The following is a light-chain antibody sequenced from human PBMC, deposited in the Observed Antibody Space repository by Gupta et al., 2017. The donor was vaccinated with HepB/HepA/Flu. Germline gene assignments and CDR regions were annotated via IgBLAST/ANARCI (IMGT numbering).Light chain of an antibody. CDR2: GAS. J-gene: IGKJ1*01. V-gene: IGKV3-20*01. CDR1: QSVYSNF. CDR3: QQYGRSPWK. Sequence: EIVLTQSPATLSLSPGERASLSCRASQSVYSNFLAWYQQKPGQPPRLLIFGASTRATGVADRFSGSGSGTDFTLTISGLEPEDFAVYFCQQYGRSPWKFGQGTKVEIK.